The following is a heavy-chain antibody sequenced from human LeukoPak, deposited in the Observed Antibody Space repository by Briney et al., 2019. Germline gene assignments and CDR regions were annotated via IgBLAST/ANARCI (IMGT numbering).Heavy chain of an antibody. CDR3: ARHVSSCSSTSCYRGEVDY. D-gene: IGHD2-2*02. CDR2: IYPGDSDT. CDR1: GYSFTSYW. J-gene: IGHJ4*02. Sequence: GESLKISCKGSGYSFTSYWIGWVCQMPGKGLEWMGIIYPGDSDTRYSPSFQGQVTISADKSISTAYLQWSSLKASDTAMYYCARHVSSCSSTSCYRGEVDYWGQGTLVTVSS. V-gene: IGHV5-51*01.